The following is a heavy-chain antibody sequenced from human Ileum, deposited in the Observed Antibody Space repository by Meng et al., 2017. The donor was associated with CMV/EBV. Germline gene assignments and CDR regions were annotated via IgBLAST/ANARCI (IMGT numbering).Heavy chain of an antibody. Sequence: SVKVSCKASGYTFTSYYMHWVRQAPGQGLEWMGGIIPIFGTANYAQKFQGRVTITTDESTSTAYMELSSLRSEDTAVYYCARTHGVTIFGVVIIDYYYYGMDVWGQGTTVTVSS. J-gene: IGHJ6*02. CDR2: IIPIFGTA. V-gene: IGHV1-69*05. D-gene: IGHD3-3*01. CDR3: ARTHGVTIFGVVIIDYYYYGMDV. CDR1: GYTFTSYY.